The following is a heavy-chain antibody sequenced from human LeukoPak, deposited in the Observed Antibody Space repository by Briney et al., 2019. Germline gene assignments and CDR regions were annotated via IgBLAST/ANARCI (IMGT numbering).Heavy chain of an antibody. CDR3: ARQIYGGNVAFDI. J-gene: IGHJ3*02. Sequence: GGSLRLSCAASGFTLRNYAMHWIRQAPGKGLEWVAVTSDDGTEIYYADSVKGRFSISRDNSKNTLNLQMNSLRPEDTAVYYCARQIYGGNVAFDIWGQGTMVTVSS. D-gene: IGHD4-23*01. CDR1: GFTLRNYA. V-gene: IGHV3-30-3*01. CDR2: TSDDGTEI.